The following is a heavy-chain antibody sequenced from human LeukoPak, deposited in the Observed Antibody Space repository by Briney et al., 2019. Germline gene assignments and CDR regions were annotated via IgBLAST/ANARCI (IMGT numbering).Heavy chain of an antibody. D-gene: IGHD3-16*01. CDR3: AKEGGFPFDY. J-gene: IGHJ4*02. CDR2: ISYDGSNK. V-gene: IGHV3-30*18. CDR1: GFTFSSYG. Sequence: PGGSLRLSCAASGFTFSSYGMHWVRQAPGKGLEWVAVISYDGSNKYYADSVKGRFTISRDNSKNTLYLQMNSLRAEDTAVYYCAKEGGFPFDYWGQGTLVTVSS.